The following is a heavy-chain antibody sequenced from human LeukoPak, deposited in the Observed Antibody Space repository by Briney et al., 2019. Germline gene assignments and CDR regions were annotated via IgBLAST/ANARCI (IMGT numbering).Heavy chain of an antibody. V-gene: IGHV4-39*01. CDR3: ARQLAGPRRGYYFDY. CDR2: IYYSGST. CDR1: GGSISSSSYY. D-gene: IGHD3-3*02. J-gene: IGHJ4*02. Sequence: PSETLSLTCTVSGGSISSSSYYWGWIRQPPGKGLEWIGSIYYSGSTYYNPSLKSRVTISVDTSKNQFSLKLSSVTAADTAVYYCARQLAGPRRGYYFDYWGQGTLVTVSS.